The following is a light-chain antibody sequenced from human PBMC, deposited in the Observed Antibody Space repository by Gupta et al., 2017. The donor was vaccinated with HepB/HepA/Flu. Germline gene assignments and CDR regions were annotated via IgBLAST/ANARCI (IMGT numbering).Light chain of an antibody. V-gene: IGLV1-47*01. J-gene: IGLJ3*02. CDR1: SSNIGSNY. CDR3: AAWDDSLSGWV. Sequence: QSLLTPPPSASGPPGQRVTISCSGSSSNIGSNYVYWYQQLPGTAPKLLIYRNNQRPSGVPDRFSGSKSGTSASLAISGLRSEDEADYYCAAWDDSLSGWVFGGGTKLTVL. CDR2: RNN.